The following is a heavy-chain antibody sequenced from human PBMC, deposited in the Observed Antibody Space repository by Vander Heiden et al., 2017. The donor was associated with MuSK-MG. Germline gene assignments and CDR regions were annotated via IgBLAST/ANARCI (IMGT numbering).Heavy chain of an antibody. J-gene: IGHJ5*02. Sequence: QVQLQQSGPGLVRPSQTLSLTCAISGDSVSSNTATWNWIRQSPSRGLEWLGRTYYRSKWLNDYALSVKSRIAFNPDTSKNQFSLHLNSVTPEDTAIYYCARVRNGDGWFDPWGQGTLVTVSS. V-gene: IGHV6-1*01. CDR2: TYYRSKWLN. CDR1: GDSVSSNTAT. CDR3: ARVRNGDGWFDP. D-gene: IGHD3-3*01.